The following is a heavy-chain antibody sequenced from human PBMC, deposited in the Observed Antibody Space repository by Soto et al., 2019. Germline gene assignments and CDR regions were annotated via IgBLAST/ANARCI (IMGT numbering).Heavy chain of an antibody. D-gene: IGHD3-9*01. CDR3: ATDLSNYDILTGYQRSDY. CDR1: GYTLTELS. Sequence: ASVKVSCKVSGYTLTELSMHWVRQAPGKGLEWMGGFDPEDGETIYAQKFQGRVTMTEDTSTDTAYMELSSLRSEDTAVYYCATDLSNYDILTGYQRSDYWGQGTLVTV. J-gene: IGHJ4*02. CDR2: FDPEDGET. V-gene: IGHV1-24*01.